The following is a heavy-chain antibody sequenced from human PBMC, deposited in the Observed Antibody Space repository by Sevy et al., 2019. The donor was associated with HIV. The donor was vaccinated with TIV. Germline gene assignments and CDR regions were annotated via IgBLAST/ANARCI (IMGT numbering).Heavy chain of an antibody. J-gene: IGHJ6*02. CDR2: MKSKTDGGTT. Sequence: GGSLRLSCAASGFTFSNAWMSWVRQAPGKGLEWVGRMKSKTDGGTTDYAAPVKGRFTISRDDSKNTLYLQMNSLKTEDTAVYYCTTDGSSSGDPWYYGMDVWGQGTTVTVSS. CDR1: GFTFSNAW. D-gene: IGHD3-10*01. CDR3: TTDGSSSGDPWYYGMDV. V-gene: IGHV3-15*01.